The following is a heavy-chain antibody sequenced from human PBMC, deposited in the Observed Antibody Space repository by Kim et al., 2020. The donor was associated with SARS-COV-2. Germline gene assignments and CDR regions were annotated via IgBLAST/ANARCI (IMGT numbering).Heavy chain of an antibody. CDR1: GDSVSSKSVA. D-gene: IGHD5-18*01. V-gene: IGHV6-1*01. Sequence: SQTLSLTCAISGDSVSSKSVAWNWVRQSPSRGLEWLGRTYYRSKWYNDYAVSVKGRISIHPDTYHNQFSLQLNSVTPEDTTVYYCARGINSAFDIWGQGTVVTVSS. CDR3: ARGINSAFDI. CDR2: TYYRSKWYN. J-gene: IGHJ3*02.